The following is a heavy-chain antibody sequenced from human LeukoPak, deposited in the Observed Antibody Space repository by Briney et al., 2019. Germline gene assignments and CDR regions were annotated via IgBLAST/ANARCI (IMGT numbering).Heavy chain of an antibody. J-gene: IGHJ4*02. V-gene: IGHV4-4*02. CDR2: IYHSGST. Sequence: SETLSLTCAVSGGSISSSNWWSWVRQPPGKGLEWIGEIYHSGSTNYSPSLKSRITISVVKSKNQFSLKLTSVTAADTAVYYCARDSATIKFRHWGQGTVVTVSS. CDR3: ARDSATIKFRH. CDR1: GGSISSSNW. D-gene: IGHD5-12*01.